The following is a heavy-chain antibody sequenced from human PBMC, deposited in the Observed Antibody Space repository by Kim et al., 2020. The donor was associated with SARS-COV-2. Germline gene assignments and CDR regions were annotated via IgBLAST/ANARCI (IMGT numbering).Heavy chain of an antibody. CDR3: ARDGSYSSSWVYGMDV. Sequence: GESLKISCKGSGYSFTSYWISWVRQMPGKGLEWMGRIDPSDSYTNYSPSFQGHVTISADKSISTAYLQWSSLKASDTAMYYCARDGSYSSSWVYGMDVWGQGTTVTVSS. CDR1: GYSFTSYW. J-gene: IGHJ6*02. D-gene: IGHD6-13*01. V-gene: IGHV5-10-1*01. CDR2: IDPSDSYT.